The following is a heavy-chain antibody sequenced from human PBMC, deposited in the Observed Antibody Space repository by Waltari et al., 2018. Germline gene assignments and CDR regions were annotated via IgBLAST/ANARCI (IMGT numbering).Heavy chain of an antibody. CDR1: GFTFTDYW. D-gene: IGHD7-27*01. J-gene: IGHJ4*02. CDR3: VRDHWGPDY. CDR2: IHKDGSEK. V-gene: IGHV3-7*01. Sequence: EVHLVESGGGLVQPGGSLRLSCAASGFTFTDYWMSWVRQAPGKGREWVANIHKDGSEKNYGDYVKGRFTISRDNAKDSVYLQMNSLRADDTAMYYRVRDHWGPDYWGQGTLVTVSS.